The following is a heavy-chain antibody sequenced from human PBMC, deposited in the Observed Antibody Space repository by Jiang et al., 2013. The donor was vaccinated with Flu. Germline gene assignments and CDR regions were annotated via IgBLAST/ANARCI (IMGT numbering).Heavy chain of an antibody. CDR2: ISSSGSTI. CDR3: ARDSFYGSGSYRHRFYGMDV. V-gene: IGHV3-11*01. Sequence: QLVESGGGLVKPGGSLRLSCAASGFTFSDYYMSWIRQAPGKGLEWVSYISSSGSTIYYADSVKGRFTISRDNAKNSLYLQMNSLRAEDTAVYYCARDSFYGSGSYRHRFYGMDVWGQGTTVTVSS. J-gene: IGHJ6*02. D-gene: IGHD3-10*01. CDR1: GFTFSDYY.